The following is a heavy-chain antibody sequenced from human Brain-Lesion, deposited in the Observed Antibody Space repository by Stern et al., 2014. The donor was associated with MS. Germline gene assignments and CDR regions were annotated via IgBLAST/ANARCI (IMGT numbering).Heavy chain of an antibody. J-gene: IGHJ5*02. CDR1: GDSISSGGHY. V-gene: IGHV4-31*03. D-gene: IGHD1-26*01. Sequence: QVQLQESGPGLVKPSQTLSLTCTVSGDSISSGGHYWSWIRQPPGKGLEWIGSIYNSGAAFYNPSLKGRVTISLDMSNNQFSLTMSSVTAADTATYYCASRWSGTYYGQNWFDPWGQGILVTVSS. CDR3: ASRWSGTYYGQNWFDP. CDR2: IYNSGAA.